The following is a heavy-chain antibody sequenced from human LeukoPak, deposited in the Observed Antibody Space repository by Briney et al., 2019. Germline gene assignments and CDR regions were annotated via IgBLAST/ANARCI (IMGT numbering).Heavy chain of an antibody. CDR2: IKQDGSEK. Sequence: GSLRLSCAASGFTFSSYWMSWVRQAPGKGLEWVANIKQDGSEKYYVDSVKGRFTISRDNAKNSLYLQMNSLRAEDTAVYYCARDLRAFSRQHRYGGYGDYWGQGTLVTVSS. V-gene: IGHV3-7*03. CDR1: GFTFSSYW. CDR3: ARDLRAFSRQHRYGGYGDY. J-gene: IGHJ4*02. D-gene: IGHD5-12*01.